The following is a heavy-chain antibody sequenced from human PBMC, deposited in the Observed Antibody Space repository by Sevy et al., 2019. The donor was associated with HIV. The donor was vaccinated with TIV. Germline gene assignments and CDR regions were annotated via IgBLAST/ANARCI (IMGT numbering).Heavy chain of an antibody. CDR3: ATFLGMDTQAFDY. D-gene: IGHD6-13*01. CDR2: IYYSGST. CDR1: GGSISSGGYY. Sequence: SETLSLTCTVSGGSISSGGYYWSWIRQHTGKGLEWIGYIYYSGSTYYNPSLKSRVTISVDTSKNQFSLKLSSVTAADTAVYYCATFLGMDTQAFDYWGQGTLVTVSS. V-gene: IGHV4-31*03. J-gene: IGHJ4*02.